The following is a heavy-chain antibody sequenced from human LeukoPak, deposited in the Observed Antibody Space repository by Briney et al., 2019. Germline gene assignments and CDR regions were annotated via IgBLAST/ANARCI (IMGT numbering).Heavy chain of an antibody. D-gene: IGHD2-15*01. V-gene: IGHV1-2*02. J-gene: IGHJ5*02. CDR3: AKGSNLHRTSSTCRSVDL. Sequence: ASVKVSCKASGYTFTDYYMHWVRQAPGQGLEWMGWINPNSGGTNYAQKFQGRVTMTRDTSISTAYMDLSSLTSDDTAVYYCAKGSNLHRTSSTCRSVDLWGQGTLVTVSS. CDR2: INPNSGGT. CDR1: GYTFTDYY.